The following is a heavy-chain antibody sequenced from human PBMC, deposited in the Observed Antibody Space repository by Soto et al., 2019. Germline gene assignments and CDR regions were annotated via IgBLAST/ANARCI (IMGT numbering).Heavy chain of an antibody. CDR1: GYTFSSSG. CDR2: ISAYNGRT. CDR3: AIDRSAALGYGLDV. V-gene: IGHV1-18*01. Sequence: ASVKVSCKASGYTFSSSGITWVRQAPGQGLEWMGWISAYNGRTSSSQKFRGRVTMTTDTSTTTADMELTSLRSDDTAVYYCAIDRSAALGYGLDVWGQGTSVTVSS. D-gene: IGHD6-13*01. J-gene: IGHJ6*02.